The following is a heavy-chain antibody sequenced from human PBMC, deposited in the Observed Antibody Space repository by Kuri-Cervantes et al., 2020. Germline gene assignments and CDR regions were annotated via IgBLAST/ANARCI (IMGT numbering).Heavy chain of an antibody. CDR3: AKDVYDYVWGSYFFGAFDI. CDR1: GFTFSSYA. Sequence: GGSLRLSCAASGFTFSSYAMTWVRQAPGKGLEWVAVISYDGSNKYYADSVKGRFTISRDNSKNTLYLQMNSLRAEDTAVYYCAKDVYDYVWGSYFFGAFDIWGQGTMVTVSS. D-gene: IGHD3-16*01. J-gene: IGHJ3*02. V-gene: IGHV3-30*18. CDR2: ISYDGSNK.